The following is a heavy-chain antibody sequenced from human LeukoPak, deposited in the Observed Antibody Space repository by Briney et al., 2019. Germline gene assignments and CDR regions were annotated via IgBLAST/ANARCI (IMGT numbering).Heavy chain of an antibody. Sequence: GGSLRLSCAASGFTFSSYAMHWVRQAPGKGLEWVSGISGSGGTTNYADSVKGRFTISRDNSKNTLYLQMNSLRAEDTALYYCAQTGVWYYFDYWGQGTLVTVSS. CDR1: GFTFSSYA. CDR3: AQTGVWYYFDY. D-gene: IGHD6-19*01. CDR2: ISGSGGTT. V-gene: IGHV3-23*01. J-gene: IGHJ4*02.